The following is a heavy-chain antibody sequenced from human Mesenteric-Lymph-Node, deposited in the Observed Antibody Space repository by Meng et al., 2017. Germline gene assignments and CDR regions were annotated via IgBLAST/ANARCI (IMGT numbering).Heavy chain of an antibody. J-gene: IGHJ4*02. V-gene: IGHV3-23*01. CDR2: ISASGGST. Sequence: GGSLRLSCAASGFTFSSYAMSWVRQAPGQGLELVSAISASGGSTYYADSVKGRFTVSRDNSKSTLYLQMKSLRADDTAMYYCAFDFWGQGTLVTVSS. CDR1: GFTFSSYA. CDR3: AFDF.